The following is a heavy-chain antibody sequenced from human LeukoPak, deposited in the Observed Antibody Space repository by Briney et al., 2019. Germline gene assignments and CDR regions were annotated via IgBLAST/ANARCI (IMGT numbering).Heavy chain of an antibody. Sequence: GGSLRLACAASGFTFDDYAMHWVRQAPGEGLEWVSCISWNSGSIVYADSVKGRFTISRDNAKNSLYLQMNSLRPEDMALYYCAKSNRDSYGYYLDYWGQGTLVTVSS. D-gene: IGHD5-18*01. CDR1: GFTFDDYA. J-gene: IGHJ4*02. CDR2: ISWNSGSI. CDR3: AKSNRDSYGYYLDY. V-gene: IGHV3-9*03.